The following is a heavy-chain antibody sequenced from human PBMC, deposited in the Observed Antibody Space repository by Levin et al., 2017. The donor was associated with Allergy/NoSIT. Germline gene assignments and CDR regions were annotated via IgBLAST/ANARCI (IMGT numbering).Heavy chain of an antibody. J-gene: IGHJ5*02. CDR3: ARDLKLREWLLDWFDP. CDR1: GYTFTSYA. Sequence: AASVKVSCKASGYTFTSYAMNWVRQAPGQGLEWMGWINTNTGNPTYAQGFTGRFVFSLDTSVSTAYLQISSLKAEDTAVYYCARDLKLREWLLDWFDPWGQGTLVTVSS. D-gene: IGHD3-3*01. V-gene: IGHV7-4-1*02. CDR2: INTNTGNP.